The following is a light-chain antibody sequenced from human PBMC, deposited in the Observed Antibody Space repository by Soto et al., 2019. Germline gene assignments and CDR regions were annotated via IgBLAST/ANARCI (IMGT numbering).Light chain of an antibody. J-gene: IGKJ2*01. Sequence: IQMTQSPSSLSASVGDRVTITCRASQVISNYLAWYQQKPGKVPKLLIYAASTLQSGVPSRFSGSGSGTDFTLTISSLQPEDVATYYCQKYNSAPPTFGQGTKLEIK. CDR1: QVISNY. CDR3: QKYNSAPPT. V-gene: IGKV1-27*01. CDR2: AAS.